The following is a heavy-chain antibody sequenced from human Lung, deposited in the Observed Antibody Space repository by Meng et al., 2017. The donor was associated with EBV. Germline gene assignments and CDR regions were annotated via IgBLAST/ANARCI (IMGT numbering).Heavy chain of an antibody. V-gene: IGHV4-59*01. CDR2: VSPSCRI. Sequence: HRHLLRQPPGQDPEFSGQVSPSCRIDSDPPLKSPVTMSTYPSQNQVSLKLPSFTAADYAVYCCATGSRSATYFDYWGQGTLVTVSS. D-gene: IGHD1-1*01. CDR3: ATGSRSATYFDY. CDR1: H. J-gene: IGHJ4*02.